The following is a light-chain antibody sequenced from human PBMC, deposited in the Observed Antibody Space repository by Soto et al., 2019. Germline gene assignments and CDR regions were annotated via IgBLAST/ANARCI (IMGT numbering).Light chain of an antibody. J-gene: IGKJ2*01. V-gene: IGKV3-20*01. CDR3: QQCATSRRYT. CDR2: GAS. Sequence: EIVLTQSPGTLSLSPGERATLSCRASQSVSTRYLAWYQQKPGQAPRLLIYGASNRATGIPDRFSGSGSGTDFTLTISSLEPEDFEVYYCQQCATSRRYTFGQGTKLEIK. CDR1: QSVSTRY.